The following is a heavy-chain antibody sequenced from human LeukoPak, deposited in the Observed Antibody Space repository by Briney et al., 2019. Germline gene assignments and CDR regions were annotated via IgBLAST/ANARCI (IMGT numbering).Heavy chain of an antibody. Sequence: SETLSLTCTVSGDSISTSNSYWGWIRQPPGKGLEWIGSIYYSGNTYYNPSLKSRVTISVDTSKNQFSLKLSSVTAADTAVYYCARLDYDSSGYYYGSTGYYFDYWGQGTLVTVSS. J-gene: IGHJ4*02. CDR3: ARLDYDSSGYYYGSTGYYFDY. CDR1: GDSISTSNSY. CDR2: IYYSGNT. V-gene: IGHV4-39*01. D-gene: IGHD3-22*01.